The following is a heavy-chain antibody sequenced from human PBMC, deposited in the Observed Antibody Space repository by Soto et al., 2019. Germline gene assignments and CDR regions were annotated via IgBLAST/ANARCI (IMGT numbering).Heavy chain of an antibody. D-gene: IGHD3-3*01. CDR1: GGSVSSGSYY. CDR2: IYYSGST. Sequence: VQLQESGPGLVKPSETLSLTCTVSGGSVSSGSYYWSWIRQPPGKGLEWIGYIYYSGSTNYNPSLKSRVTISVDTSKNQFSLKLSSVTAADTAVYYCARDTYYDFWSGYYFYNWFDPWGQGTLVTVSS. V-gene: IGHV4-61*01. CDR3: ARDTYYDFWSGYYFYNWFDP. J-gene: IGHJ5*02.